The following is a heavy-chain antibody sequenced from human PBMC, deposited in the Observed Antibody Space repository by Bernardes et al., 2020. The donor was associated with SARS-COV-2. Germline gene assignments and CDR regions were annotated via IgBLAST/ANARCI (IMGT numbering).Heavy chain of an antibody. D-gene: IGHD2-8*01. V-gene: IGHV3-30*18. CDR1: GFTFSSYV. J-gene: IGHJ3*02. CDR2: TSYDGSNK. CDR3: AKEWDTVPGNAFDI. Sequence: GGSLRLSCAGSGFTFSSYVMHWVRQAPGKGLEWVAVTSYDGSNKYYAHSVKGRFTISRDNSENTLYLQMNSLRVEDTAVYYCAKEWDTVPGNAFDIWGHGTLVTVSS.